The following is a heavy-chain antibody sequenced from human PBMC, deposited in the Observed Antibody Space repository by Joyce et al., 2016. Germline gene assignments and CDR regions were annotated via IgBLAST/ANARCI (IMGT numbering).Heavy chain of an antibody. D-gene: IGHD2-21*01. V-gene: IGHV4-31*03. J-gene: IGHJ4*02. CDR1: GGSISGDTYY. CDR2: IYYTGNA. Sequence: QVQLQESGPGLVKPSQILSLTCTVSGGSISGDTYYWTWIRQHPRKGLEWIGYIYYTGNAYYNPSLSSRINISIDTSKNQFSLRLSAVTAADTAMYYCSRGGGSFNDNILSPAIAFDYWGQGTLVTVSS. CDR3: SRGGGSFNDNILSPAIAFDY.